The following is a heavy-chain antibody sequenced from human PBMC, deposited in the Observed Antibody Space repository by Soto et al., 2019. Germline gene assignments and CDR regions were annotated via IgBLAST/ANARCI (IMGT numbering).Heavy chain of an antibody. Sequence: SVKVSCKASGGTSNNNANSWVRQAPGQGLEWMGGIVPVFGTANYAQKFRGRVRITADDSTRTLNMELSSLRSDDTAVYYCATLQGSGTYYEDDYWGQGTLVTVSS. J-gene: IGHJ4*02. CDR2: IVPVFGTA. CDR3: ATLQGSGTYYEDDY. V-gene: IGHV1-69*13. CDR1: GGTSNNNA. D-gene: IGHD3-10*01.